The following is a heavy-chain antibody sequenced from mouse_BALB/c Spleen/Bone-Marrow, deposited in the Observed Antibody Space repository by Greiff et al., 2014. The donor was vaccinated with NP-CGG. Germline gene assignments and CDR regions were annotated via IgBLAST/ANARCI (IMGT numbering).Heavy chain of an antibody. CDR3: AFYYGNYGDY. CDR1: GYTFTDYW. Sequence: VQLQQSGAELVMPGASVKMSRKASGYTFTDYWMHWVKQRPGRGLEWIGAIDTSDSYTSYNQKFKGKATLTVDESSSTAYMQLSSLTSEDSAVYYCAFYYGNYGDYWGQGTTLTVSS. D-gene: IGHD2-1*01. CDR2: IDTSDSYT. J-gene: IGHJ2*01. V-gene: IGHV1-69*01.